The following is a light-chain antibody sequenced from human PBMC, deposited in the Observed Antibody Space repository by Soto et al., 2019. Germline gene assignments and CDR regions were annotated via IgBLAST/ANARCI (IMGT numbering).Light chain of an antibody. V-gene: IGKV1-33*01. Sequence: DIQMSQSPAALPASVGDRVTITCQASQNINNYLNWYQQKPGRAPKLLIYDASNLEAGVPSRFRGSGSGTDFTFTISRLQPDDIAAYYCHQYENLPTFGQGTRLAIK. J-gene: IGKJ5*01. CDR3: HQYENLPT. CDR1: QNINNY. CDR2: DAS.